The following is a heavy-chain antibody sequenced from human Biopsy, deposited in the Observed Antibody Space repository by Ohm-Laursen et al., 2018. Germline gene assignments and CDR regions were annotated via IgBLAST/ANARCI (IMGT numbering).Heavy chain of an antibody. J-gene: IGHJ5*01. Sequence: SLRLSCTASGFTLSGYDMNWVRQAPGKGLEWVSSISASSSYIHYADSVKGRFTVSRDNAKNSLYLQMNNLRTADTAKYYCATEFFPPGVGMPWLESWGQGISVTVSS. CDR1: GFTLSGYD. CDR2: ISASSSYI. V-gene: IGHV3-21*06. CDR3: ATEFFPPGVGMPWLES. D-gene: IGHD2-8*01.